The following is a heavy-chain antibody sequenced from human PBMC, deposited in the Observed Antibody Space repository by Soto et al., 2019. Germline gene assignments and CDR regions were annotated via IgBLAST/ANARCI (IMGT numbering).Heavy chain of an antibody. D-gene: IGHD3-10*01. CDR2: ISYDGSNE. V-gene: IGHV3-30*18. Sequence: VQLVESGGGVVQPGRSLRLSCTASGFTFSTFGMHWVRQAPGKGLEWVAVISYDGSNEYYADSVKGRFTISRDNSKNTLYLQMNSLRAEDTALYYCAKVGYGSFDYWGQGTLVTVSS. CDR1: GFTFSTFG. CDR3: AKVGYGSFDY. J-gene: IGHJ4*02.